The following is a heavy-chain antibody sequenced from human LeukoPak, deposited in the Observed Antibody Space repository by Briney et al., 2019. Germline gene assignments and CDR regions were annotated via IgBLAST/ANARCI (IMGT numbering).Heavy chain of an antibody. V-gene: IGHV4-34*01. D-gene: IGHD1-26*01. Sequence: SETLSLTCAVYGGSFSGYYWTWIRQPPGKGLEWIGEMNHGGSTNYNPSLKSRVTISVDTSKNQFSLRLTSVTAADTAVYYCTRGLTVGATTGFDSWGQGTLVTVSS. CDR3: TRGLTVGATTGFDS. J-gene: IGHJ4*02. CDR2: MNHGGST. CDR1: GGSFSGYY.